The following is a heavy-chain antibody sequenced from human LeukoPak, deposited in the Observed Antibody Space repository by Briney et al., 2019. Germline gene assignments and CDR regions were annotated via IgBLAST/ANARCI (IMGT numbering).Heavy chain of an antibody. CDR1: GFNFSNYW. CDR3: ARDHSPSMYGSVWYDAFDI. CDR2: INQDGNKK. D-gene: IGHD6-19*01. J-gene: IGHJ3*02. Sequence: PGGSLRLSCVASGFNFSNYWMTWVRQVPGKGLEWVANINQDGNKKNYVDSVKGRFTVSRDNAKNSLYLQMDNLRAEDTAIYYCARDHSPSMYGSVWYDAFDIWGLGTKVTVSS. V-gene: IGHV3-7*03.